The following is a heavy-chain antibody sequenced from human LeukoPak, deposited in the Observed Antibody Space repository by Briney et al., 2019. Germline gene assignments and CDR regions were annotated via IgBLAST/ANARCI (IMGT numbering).Heavy chain of an antibody. CDR3: AKGGYTTGGYWYLDL. CDR1: GGSLSTYY. V-gene: IGHV4-59*01. CDR2: IYYRGST. J-gene: IGHJ2*01. Sequence: TLSLTCTGTGGSLSTYYWSWLRQPPGKGLEWIGYIYYRGSTSYNPSLKSRVTILVDTSKNQFSLNLNSMTAADTAVYYCAKGGYTTGGYWYLDLWGRGTLVTVSS. D-gene: IGHD4-17*01.